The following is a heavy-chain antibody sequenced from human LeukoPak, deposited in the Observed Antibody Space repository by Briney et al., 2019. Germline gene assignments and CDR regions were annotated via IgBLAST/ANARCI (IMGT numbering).Heavy chain of an antibody. J-gene: IGHJ4*02. D-gene: IGHD2-15*01. CDR2: IIDDGRT. CDR3: ARGEVVVVAAGLFDY. Sequence: GGSLRLSCAASGFTFSNYAVTWVRQAPGKGLEWVSTIIDDGRTYYTDSVEGRFTVSRDDSKNTLYLQMNSLRAEDTAVYYCARGEVVVVAAGLFDYWGQGTLVTVSS. V-gene: IGHV3-23*01. CDR1: GFTFSNYA.